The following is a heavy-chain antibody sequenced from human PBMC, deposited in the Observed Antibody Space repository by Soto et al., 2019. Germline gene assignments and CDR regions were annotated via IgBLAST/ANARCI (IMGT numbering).Heavy chain of an antibody. CDR1: GGSISSVGYY. CDR3: GRASIGDVPKHEYYLDY. Sequence: PSETLSLTCLVSGGSISSVGYYWSWIRQHPGKGLEWIGYIYYSGSTYYNPSLKSRVTISVDTSKNHFSLKLTSVTAADTAVFYCGRASIGDVPKHEYYLDYWGQGTMVTVSS. D-gene: IGHD6-6*01. CDR2: IYYSGST. V-gene: IGHV4-31*03. J-gene: IGHJ4*02.